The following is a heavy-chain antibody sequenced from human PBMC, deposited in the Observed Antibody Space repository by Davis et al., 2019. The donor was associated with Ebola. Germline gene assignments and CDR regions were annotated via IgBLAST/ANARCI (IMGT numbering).Heavy chain of an antibody. CDR1: GNSFTSHW. J-gene: IGHJ3*02. D-gene: IGHD5-24*01. CDR3: ASLRRTITGMDDGFDI. Sequence: GESLKISCKDSGNSFTSHWIGWVRQMPGKGLEWMGIIYTGDSDPRYSPSFRGQVTISADKSIKTAFLQWSSLKASDTAIYFCASLRRTITGMDDGFDIWGQGTKVTVSS. CDR2: IYTGDSDP. V-gene: IGHV5-51*01.